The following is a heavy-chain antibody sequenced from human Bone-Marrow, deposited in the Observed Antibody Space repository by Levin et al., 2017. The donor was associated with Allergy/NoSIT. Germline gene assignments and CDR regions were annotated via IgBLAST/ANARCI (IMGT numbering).Heavy chain of an antibody. Sequence: ASVKVSCKASGYTFTSYGISWVRQAPGQGLEWMGWISAYNGNTNYAQKLQGRVTMTTDTSTSTAYMELRSLRSDDTAVYYCARADYGDYGLPYYFDYWGQGTLVTVSS. CDR2: ISAYNGNT. J-gene: IGHJ4*02. V-gene: IGHV1-18*01. D-gene: IGHD4-17*01. CDR3: ARADYGDYGLPYYFDY. CDR1: GYTFTSYG.